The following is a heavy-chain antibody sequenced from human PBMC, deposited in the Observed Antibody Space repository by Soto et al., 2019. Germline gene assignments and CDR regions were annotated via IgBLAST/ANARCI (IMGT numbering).Heavy chain of an antibody. V-gene: IGHV1-69*02. CDR3: ARYLDVAASGTEQTNYYYGIDV. D-gene: IGHD6-13*01. CDR1: GGNFRSQS. CDR2: IIPVLGVG. J-gene: IGHJ6*02. Sequence: QVQLVQSGAEVKKPGSSVKVSCKVSGGNFRSQSISISWVRQAPGQGLEWMGRIIPVLGVGNYAQKFQGKVTNTADKATSTCHVEMRSLGSEDTATYYCARYLDVAASGTEQTNYYYGIDVCGQGTTVAVSS.